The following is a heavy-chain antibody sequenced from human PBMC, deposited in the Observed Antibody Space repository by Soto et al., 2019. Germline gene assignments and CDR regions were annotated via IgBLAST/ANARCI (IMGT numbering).Heavy chain of an antibody. V-gene: IGHV4-4*02. CDR1: SGSISSSNW. Sequence: QVQLQESGPGLVKPSGTLSLTCAVSSGSISSSNWWSWVRQPPGKGLEWIGEIYHSGSTNYNPSLKSRVTISGDKSKNQFSLKLSSATAADTAVDYCARGSGNYIWGSYRHGDYFDYWGQGTLVTVSS. D-gene: IGHD3-16*02. CDR3: ARGSGNYIWGSYRHGDYFDY. J-gene: IGHJ4*02. CDR2: IYHSGST.